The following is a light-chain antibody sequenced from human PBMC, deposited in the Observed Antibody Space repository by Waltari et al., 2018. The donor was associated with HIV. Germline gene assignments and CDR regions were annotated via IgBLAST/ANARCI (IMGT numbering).Light chain of an antibody. Sequence: DIQMTQSPSSLSASVGDRVTITCRASQSISSYLNWYQQKPGKAPKLLIYAASSLQSGGPSRFSGSGSGTDFTLTISSLQPEDFATYYCQQSYSTPRVFGQGTKLEIK. CDR3: QQSYSTPRV. J-gene: IGKJ2*01. CDR1: QSISSY. CDR2: AAS. V-gene: IGKV1-39*01.